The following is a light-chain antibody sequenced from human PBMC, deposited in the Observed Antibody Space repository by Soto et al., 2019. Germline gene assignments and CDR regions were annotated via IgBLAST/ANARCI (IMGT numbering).Light chain of an antibody. CDR1: QSVSSSY. J-gene: IGKJ1*01. CDR2: DAS. CDR3: QQYGSSPQT. Sequence: MLKQSPATLSLSPGERATLSYSASQSVSSSYLAWYQQKPGQAPRLLIYDASSRATGIPARFSGSGSETDFTLTISSLEPEDFAVYYCQQYGSSPQTFGQGTKVDIK. V-gene: IGKV3-20*01.